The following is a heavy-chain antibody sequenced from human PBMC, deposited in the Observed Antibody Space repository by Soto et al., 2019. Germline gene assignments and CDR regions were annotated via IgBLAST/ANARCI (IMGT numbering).Heavy chain of an antibody. CDR3: ARSKITIFGVGPGGFDP. CDR1: GGSCSGYY. V-gene: IGHV4-34*01. CDR2: INHSGST. J-gene: IGHJ5*02. D-gene: IGHD3-3*01. Sequence: SETLSLTCAVYGGSCSGYYWSWIRQPPGKGLEWIGEINHSGSTNYNPSLKSRVTISVDTSKNQFSLKLSSVTAADTAVYYCARSKITIFGVGPGGFDPWGQGTLVTVSS.